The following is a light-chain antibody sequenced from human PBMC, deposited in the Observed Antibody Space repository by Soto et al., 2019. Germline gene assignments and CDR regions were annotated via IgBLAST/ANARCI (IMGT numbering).Light chain of an antibody. CDR2: DAS. CDR3: QQYDSVLGT. CDR1: QKIRSW. J-gene: IGKJ1*01. V-gene: IGKV1-5*01. Sequence: DIQLTQSPSTLSAAVGDSVTITCRASQKIRSWLAWYQQKPGKAPKFLIYDASSLESGVPSRFSGSGSGTEFTLTISSLQPDDFATYDCQQYDSVLGTFGPGTKVDIK.